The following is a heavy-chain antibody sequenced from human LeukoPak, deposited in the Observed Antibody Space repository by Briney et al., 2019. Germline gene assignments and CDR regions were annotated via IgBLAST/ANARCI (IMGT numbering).Heavy chain of an antibody. D-gene: IGHD6-13*01. V-gene: IGHV4-59*01. CDR1: GDSISSYY. Sequence: SETPSLTCAVSGDSISSYYWSWIRQPPGKGLEWIGYFHYSGSTNYSPSLKSRVTISIDTSKNQFSLKVSSVTAADTAVYYCARGSSWSYYFDYWGQGTLVTVSP. CDR3: ARGSSWSYYFDY. CDR2: FHYSGST. J-gene: IGHJ4*02.